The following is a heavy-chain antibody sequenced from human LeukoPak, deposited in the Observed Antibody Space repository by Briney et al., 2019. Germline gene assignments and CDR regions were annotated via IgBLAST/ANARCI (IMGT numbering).Heavy chain of an antibody. V-gene: IGHV4-4*08. CDR2: IYTSGST. J-gene: IGHJ4*02. CDR3: ARQAYHFDSSGYYSPLFFDY. D-gene: IGHD3-22*01. Sequence: SETLSLTCTVSGGSISSYYWSWIRQPPGKGLEWIGYIYTSGSTNYNPSLKSRVTISVDTSKNQFSLKLSFVTAADTAVYYCARQAYHFDSSGYYSPLFFDYWGQRTLVTVSS. CDR1: GGSISSYY.